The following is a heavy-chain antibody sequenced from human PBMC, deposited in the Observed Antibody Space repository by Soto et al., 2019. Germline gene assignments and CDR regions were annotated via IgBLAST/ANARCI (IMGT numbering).Heavy chain of an antibody. Sequence: PGASLKISCKGSGYSFTSYWIGWVRQMPGKGLEWMGIIYPGDSDTRYSPSFQGQVTISADKSISTAYRQWSSLKDSDTAMYYCARHKGAARRDLYYYYYYGMDVWGQGTTVTVS. CDR1: GYSFTSYW. V-gene: IGHV5-51*01. CDR3: ARHKGAARRDLYYYYYYGMDV. CDR2: IYPGDSDT. D-gene: IGHD6-6*01. J-gene: IGHJ6*02.